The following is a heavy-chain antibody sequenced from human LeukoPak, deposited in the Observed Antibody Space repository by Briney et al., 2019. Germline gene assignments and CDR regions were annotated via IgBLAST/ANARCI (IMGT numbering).Heavy chain of an antibody. CDR3: ARDNSVGDSAWWFDP. CDR2: INPSGGST. Sequence: ASVKVSCKASGYAFTNYYMHWVRQAPGQGLEWMGFINPSGGSTSYAQKFQGRVTMTRDMATSTDYMEVSSLRSEDTAVYYCARDNSVGDSAWWFDPWGQGTLVTVSS. V-gene: IGHV1-46*01. J-gene: IGHJ5*02. D-gene: IGHD5-12*01. CDR1: GYAFTNYY.